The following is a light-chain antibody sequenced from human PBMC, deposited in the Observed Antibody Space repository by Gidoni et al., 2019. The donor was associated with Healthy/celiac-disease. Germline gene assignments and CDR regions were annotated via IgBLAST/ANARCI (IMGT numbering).Light chain of an antibody. J-gene: IGKJ1*01. V-gene: IGKV4-1*01. CDR1: QSVLYSSNNKNY. CDR3: QQYYSTPWT. Sequence: DILMTQSPDYLAVSLGETATINCKPSQSVLYSSNNKNYLAWYQQKPGQPPKLLIYWASTRESGVPDRFSGSGSGTDFTLTISSLQAEDVAVYYCQQYYSTPWTFGQGTKVEIK. CDR2: WAS.